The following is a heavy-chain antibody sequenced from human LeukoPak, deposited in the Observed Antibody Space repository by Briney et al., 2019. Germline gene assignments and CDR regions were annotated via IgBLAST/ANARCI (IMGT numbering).Heavy chain of an antibody. Sequence: GGSLRLSCAASGFTVSSNYMSWVRQAPGKGLEWVSVIYSGGSTYYADSVKGRFTISRDNSKNTLYLQMNSLRAEDTAVYYCAKDLRGIVGAIDYWGQGTLVTVSS. D-gene: IGHD1-26*01. CDR2: IYSGGST. CDR3: AKDLRGIVGAIDY. V-gene: IGHV3-66*01. J-gene: IGHJ4*02. CDR1: GFTVSSNY.